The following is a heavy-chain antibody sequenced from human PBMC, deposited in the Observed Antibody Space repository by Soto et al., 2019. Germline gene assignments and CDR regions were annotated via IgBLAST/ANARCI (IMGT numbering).Heavy chain of an antibody. J-gene: IGHJ4*02. CDR2: ISWNSGSI. V-gene: IGHV3-9*01. D-gene: IGHD3-9*01. CDR1: GFTFDDYA. CDR3: AKVSRLRYFDWLPNYFDY. Sequence: EVQLVESGGGLVQPGRSLRLSCAASGFTFDDYAMHWVRQAPGKGLEWVSGISWNSGSIGYADSVKGRFTISRDNAKNSLYLQMNSLRAEDTALYSCAKVSRLRYFDWLPNYFDYWGQGTLVTVSS.